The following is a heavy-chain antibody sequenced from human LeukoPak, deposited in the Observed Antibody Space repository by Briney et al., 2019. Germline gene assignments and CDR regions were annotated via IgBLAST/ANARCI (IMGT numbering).Heavy chain of an antibody. Sequence: PGGSLRLSCAASGLTFSNYGMHWVRQAPGKGLEWVAVIWYDGGISHYADSVKGRFTISRDNSKNTLYLQMNSLRAEDTAVYYCARETEPLDYGDSTNLDYWGQGTLVTVSS. D-gene: IGHD4-17*01. V-gene: IGHV3-33*01. CDR1: GLTFSNYG. CDR2: IWYDGGIS. J-gene: IGHJ4*02. CDR3: ARETEPLDYGDSTNLDY.